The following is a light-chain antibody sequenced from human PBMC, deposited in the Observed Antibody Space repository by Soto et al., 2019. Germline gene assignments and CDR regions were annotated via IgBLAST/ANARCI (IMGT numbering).Light chain of an antibody. J-gene: IGKJ4*01. CDR2: GAS. V-gene: IGKV3-15*01. CDR1: QSVSRN. Sequence: EIVMTQSPATLSVSPGERATLSCRASQSVSRNLAWYQQKPGQAPRLLIYGASTMATGIPARFSGSGSGTEYTLTISSLQSEDFAVYYCQQYNNWPPNTFGGGTKVEIK. CDR3: QQYNNWPPNT.